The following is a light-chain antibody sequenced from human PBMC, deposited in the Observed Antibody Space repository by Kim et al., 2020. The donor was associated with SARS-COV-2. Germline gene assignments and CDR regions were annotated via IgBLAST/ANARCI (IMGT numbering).Light chain of an antibody. CDR3: AAWDDSLNGHVV. CDR2: SNN. V-gene: IGLV1-44*01. Sequence: SFLPPPPSSSFPPLPRVTISCSGSSSNIGSNTVNWYQQLPGTAPKLLIYSNNQRPSGVPDRFSGSKSGTSASLAISGLQSEDEADYSCAAWDDSLNGHVVFGGGTQLTVL. J-gene: IGLJ2*01. CDR1: SSNIGSNT.